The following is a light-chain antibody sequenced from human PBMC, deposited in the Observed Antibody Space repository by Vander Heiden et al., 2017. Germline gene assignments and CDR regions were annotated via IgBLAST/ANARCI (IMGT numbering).Light chain of an antibody. CDR2: AAS. Sequence: DIQMTQSPSSLSASVGDRVTITCRASQSISSYLNWYQQKPGKAPKLLIYAASSLQSGVPSRLSGSASGTDFTLSIIILQPEDFTTYYCQQSYGTPLTFGQGTKVEIK. CDR1: QSISSY. V-gene: IGKV1-39*01. CDR3: QQSYGTPLT. J-gene: IGKJ1*01.